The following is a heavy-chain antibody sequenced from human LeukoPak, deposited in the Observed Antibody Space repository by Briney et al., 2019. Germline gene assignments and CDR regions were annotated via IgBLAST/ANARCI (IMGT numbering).Heavy chain of an antibody. D-gene: IGHD3-9*01. CDR2: IHRDGRT. CDR3: GKTDIYFNPIDY. Sequence: PSETLSLTCAVSGVSISSSERWSWVRQPPGQGLEWIGEIHRDGRTRYNPSLQTRVTMSIDYSKNQISLEVTSVTAADTAIYYCGKTDIYFNPIDYWGPGSLVTVSS. V-gene: IGHV4-4*02. J-gene: IGHJ4*02. CDR1: GVSISSSER.